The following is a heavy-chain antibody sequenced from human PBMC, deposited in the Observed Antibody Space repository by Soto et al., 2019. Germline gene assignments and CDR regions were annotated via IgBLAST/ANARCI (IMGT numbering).Heavy chain of an antibody. D-gene: IGHD1-1*01. V-gene: IGHV4-4*02. CDR1: GGSVVAPDC. CDR3: AGVRQGCSANNCYFDP. Sequence: PSETLSLTCTLSGGSVVAPDCLKLFRHSPDKGLEWIAEVHISGHSNYNPSLRSRVSVSIDSSRNQFYLNLNSVTAADTAIYYCAGVRQGCSANNCYFDPWGQGTQVTVSS. J-gene: IGHJ5*01. CDR2: VHISGHS.